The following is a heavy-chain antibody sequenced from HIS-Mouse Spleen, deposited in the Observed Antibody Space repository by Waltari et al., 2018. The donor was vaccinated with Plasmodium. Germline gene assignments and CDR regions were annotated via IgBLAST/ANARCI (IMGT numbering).Heavy chain of an antibody. CDR3: ASSGSGSYYY. CDR2: INHSGST. V-gene: IGHV4-34*01. J-gene: IGHJ4*02. D-gene: IGHD3-10*01. Sequence: QVHLQQWGAGLLKPSETLSLTCAVSGGSFSGHYWICIRQPPGKGLEWIGEINHSGSTNYNPSLKSRVTISVDTAKNQFSLKLSSVTAADTAVYYCASSGSGSYYYWGQGTLVTVSS. CDR1: GGSFSGHY.